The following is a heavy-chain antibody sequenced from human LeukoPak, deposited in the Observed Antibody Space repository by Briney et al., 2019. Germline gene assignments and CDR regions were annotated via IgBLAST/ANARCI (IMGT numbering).Heavy chain of an antibody. Sequence: SETLSLTCTVSGGSVSSVNYYWTWIRQPPGKGLEWIGYIYYSGSTNYNPSLKSRVTISVDTSKNQFSLMLNSVTAADTAVYYCAGVSRRHLDYWGQGTLVTVSS. J-gene: IGHJ4*02. CDR1: GGSVSSVNYY. CDR2: IYYSGST. CDR3: AGVSRRHLDY. V-gene: IGHV4-61*01.